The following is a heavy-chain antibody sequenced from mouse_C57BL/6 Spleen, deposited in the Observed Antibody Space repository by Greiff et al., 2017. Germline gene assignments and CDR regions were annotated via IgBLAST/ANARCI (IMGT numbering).Heavy chain of an antibody. V-gene: IGHV1-26*01. CDR2: INPNNGGT. CDR1: GYTFTDYY. Sequence: VQLQQSGPELVKPGASVKISCKASGYTFTDYYMNWVKQSHGKSLEWIGDINPNNGGTSYNQKFKGKATLTVDKSSSTAYMELRSLTSEDSAVYYCARYSHYYGSSSWGQGTTLTVSS. CDR3: ARYSHYYGSSS. D-gene: IGHD1-1*01. J-gene: IGHJ2*01.